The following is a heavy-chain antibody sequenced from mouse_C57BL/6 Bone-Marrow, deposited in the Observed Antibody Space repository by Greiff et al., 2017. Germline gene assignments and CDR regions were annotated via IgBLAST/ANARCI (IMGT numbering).Heavy chain of an antibody. J-gene: IGHJ1*03. CDR3: ARVEFDGSSGDWYVDV. Sequence: QVQLQQSGPELVKPGASVKLSCKASGYTFTSYDINWVKQRPGQGLEWIGRIYPRDGSTQYNEKFKGKATLTVDKSSSTAYMELHSLTSEDSAVYFCARVEFDGSSGDWYVDVWGTGTTVTVSS. V-gene: IGHV1-85*01. CDR2: IYPRDGST. CDR1: GYTFTSYD. D-gene: IGHD1-1*01.